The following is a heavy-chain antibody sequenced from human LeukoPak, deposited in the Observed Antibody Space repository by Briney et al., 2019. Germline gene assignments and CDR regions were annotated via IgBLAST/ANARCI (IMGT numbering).Heavy chain of an antibody. D-gene: IGHD3-22*01. CDR2: ISGSGGST. Sequence: SGFTFRSYAMSWVRQAPGKGLEWVSAISGSGGSTYYADSVKGRFTISRDNSKNTLYLQMNSLRAEDTAVYYCAKGFATYYYDSSGYVDFWGQGTLVTVSS. CDR1: GFTFRSYA. V-gene: IGHV3-23*01. J-gene: IGHJ4*02. CDR3: AKGFATYYYDSSGYVDF.